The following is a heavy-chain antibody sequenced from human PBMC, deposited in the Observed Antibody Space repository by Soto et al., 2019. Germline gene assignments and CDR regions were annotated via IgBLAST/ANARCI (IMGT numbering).Heavy chain of an antibody. CDR3: ARGSSSWYVYYYYMDV. CDR2: TRNKANSYTT. D-gene: IGHD6-13*01. J-gene: IGHJ6*03. V-gene: IGHV3-72*01. Sequence: PGGSLRLSCAASGFTFSDHYMDWVRQAPGKGLEWVGRTRNKANSYTTEYAASVKGRFTISRDDSKNSLYLQMNSLKTEDTAVYYCARGSSSWYVYYYYMDVWGKGTTVTSP. CDR1: GFTFSDHY.